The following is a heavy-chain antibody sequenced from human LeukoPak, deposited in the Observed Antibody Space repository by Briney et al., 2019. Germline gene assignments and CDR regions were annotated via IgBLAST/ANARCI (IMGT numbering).Heavy chain of an antibody. CDR2: INHSGST. Sequence: PSETLSLTCAVYGGSFSGYHWSWIRQPPGKGLEWIGEINHSGSTNYNPSLKSRVTISVDTSKNQFSLKLSSVTAADTAVYYCARGYNWNYSWRFYFDYWGQGTLVTVSS. J-gene: IGHJ4*02. D-gene: IGHD1-7*01. CDR1: GGSFSGYH. CDR3: ARGYNWNYSWRFYFDY. V-gene: IGHV4-34*01.